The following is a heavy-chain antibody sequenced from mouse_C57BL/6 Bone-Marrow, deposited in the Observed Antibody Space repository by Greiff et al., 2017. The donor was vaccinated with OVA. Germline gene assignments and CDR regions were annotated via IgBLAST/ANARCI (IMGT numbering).Heavy chain of an antibody. CDR3: ARRTWDYFDY. D-gene: IGHD4-1*01. J-gene: IGHJ2*01. CDR1: GYTFTSYW. CDR2: IDPSDSYT. V-gene: IGHV1-69*01. Sequence: QVQLQQPGAELVMPGASVKLSCKASGYTFTSYWMHWVKQRPGQGLEWIGEIDPSDSYTNYNQKFKGKSTLTVDKSSSTAYMQLSSLTSEDSAVYYCARRTWDYFDYWGQGTTLTVSS.